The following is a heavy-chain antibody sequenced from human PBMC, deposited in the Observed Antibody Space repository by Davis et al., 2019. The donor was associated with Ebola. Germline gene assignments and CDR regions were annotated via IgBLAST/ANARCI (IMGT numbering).Heavy chain of an antibody. V-gene: IGHV4-34*01. CDR2: INHSGST. D-gene: IGHD6-13*01. Sequence: MPSETLSLTCAVYGGSFSGYYWSWIRQPPGKGLEWIGEINHSGSTNYNPSLKSRVTISVDTSKNQFSLKLSSVTAADTAVYYCARWNSSSWFDYWGQGTLVTVSS. CDR1: GGSFSGYY. CDR3: ARWNSSSWFDY. J-gene: IGHJ4*02.